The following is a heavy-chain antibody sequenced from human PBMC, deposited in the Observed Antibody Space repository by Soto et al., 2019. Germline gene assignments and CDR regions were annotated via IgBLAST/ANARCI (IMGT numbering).Heavy chain of an antibody. Sequence: QPGGSLRLSCQASGFNFNNYGMHWVRQAPGKWLEWVAVITYDGSNKYYADSVKGRFTISRDNSKNTLSLHLNTLKPEDTAVYHCAKDRVGGTFYTPLGFWGQGXLVTVYS. J-gene: IGHJ4*02. V-gene: IGHV3-30*18. D-gene: IGHD1-7*01. CDR3: AKDRVGGTFYTPLGF. CDR2: ITYDGSNK. CDR1: GFNFNNYG.